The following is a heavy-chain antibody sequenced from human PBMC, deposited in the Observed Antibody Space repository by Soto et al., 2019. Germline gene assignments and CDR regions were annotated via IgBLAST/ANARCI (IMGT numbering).Heavy chain of an antibody. CDR2: MNPNSGNT. CDR3: ARDASVAVGCNWFDP. J-gene: IGHJ5*02. CDR1: GYTFTSYD. V-gene: IGHV1-8*01. D-gene: IGHD6-19*01. Sequence: GASVKVSGKASGYTFTSYDINWVRQATGQGLEWMGWMNPNSGNTGFAQKFQGRVTLTRNTSISTAYMELSSLRSEDTAVYYCARDASVAVGCNWFDPWGQGSLVSVSS.